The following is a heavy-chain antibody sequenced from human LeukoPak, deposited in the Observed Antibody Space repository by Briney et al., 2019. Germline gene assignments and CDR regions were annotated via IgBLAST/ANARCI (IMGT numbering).Heavy chain of an antibody. D-gene: IGHD3-22*01. CDR2: ISDSGGST. CDR1: GFTFNNAW. V-gene: IGHV3-23*01. J-gene: IGHJ4*02. CDR3: AKRMSYDSSGYPLDS. Sequence: GGSLRLSCAASGFTFNNAWMSWVRQAPGKGLERVAGISDSGGSTSYVDSVKGRFTISRDNSKNTLYLQMNSLRPEDTAVYYCAKRMSYDSSGYPLDSWGQGTLVTVSS.